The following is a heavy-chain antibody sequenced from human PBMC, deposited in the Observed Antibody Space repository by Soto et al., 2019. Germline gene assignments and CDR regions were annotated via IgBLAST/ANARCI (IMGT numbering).Heavy chain of an antibody. CDR3: ARMGYSSGWHNFDY. D-gene: IGHD6-19*01. CDR1: GGSFSSNW. V-gene: IGHV4-4*02. CDR2: IYHSGST. Sequence: PSETLSLTCAVYGGSFSSNWWSWFRQPPVNGLEWIGEIYHSGSTNYNPSLKSRVTISVDKSKNQFSLKLSSVTAADTAVYYCARMGYSSGWHNFDYWGQGTLVTVSS. J-gene: IGHJ4*02.